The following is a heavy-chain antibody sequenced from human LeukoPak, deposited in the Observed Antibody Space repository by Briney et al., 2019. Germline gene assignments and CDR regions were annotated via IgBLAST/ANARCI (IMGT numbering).Heavy chain of an antibody. J-gene: IGHJ4*02. D-gene: IGHD5-12*01. CDR1: GGSFSGYY. V-gene: IGHV4-34*01. Sequence: PSETLSLTCAVYGGSFSGYYWSWIRQPPGKGLEWIGEINHSGSTNYNPSLKSRVTISVDTSKNQFPLKLSSVTAADTAVYYCAREGNSGYDYVDYWGQGTLVTVSS. CDR3: AREGNSGYDYVDY. CDR2: INHSGST.